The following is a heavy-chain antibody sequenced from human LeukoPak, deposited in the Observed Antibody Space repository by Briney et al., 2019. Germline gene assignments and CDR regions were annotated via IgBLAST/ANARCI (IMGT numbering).Heavy chain of an antibody. V-gene: IGHV4-59*01. D-gene: IGHD3-10*01. CDR1: VGSISSYY. J-gene: IGHJ3*02. Sequence: SETLSLTCTVSVGSISSYYWSWIRQPPGKGLEWIGYIYYSGSTNYNPSLKSRVTISVDTSKNQFSLKLSSVTAADTAVYYCARDGITMVRGVINGAFDIWGQGTMVTVSS. CDR2: IYYSGST. CDR3: ARDGITMVRGVINGAFDI.